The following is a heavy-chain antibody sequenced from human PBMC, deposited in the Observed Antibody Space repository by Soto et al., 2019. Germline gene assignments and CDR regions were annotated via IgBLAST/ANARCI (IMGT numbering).Heavy chain of an antibody. CDR2: MNPNSGNT. Sequence: VASVKVSCKASGYTFTSYDINWVRQATGQGLEWMGWMNPNSGNTGYAQKFQGRVTMTRNTSISTAYMELSSLRSEDTAVYYCARGRDSGSWYRYYGMDVWGQGTTVTVSS. D-gene: IGHD6-13*01. CDR3: ARGRDSGSWYRYYGMDV. V-gene: IGHV1-8*01. J-gene: IGHJ6*02. CDR1: GYTFTSYD.